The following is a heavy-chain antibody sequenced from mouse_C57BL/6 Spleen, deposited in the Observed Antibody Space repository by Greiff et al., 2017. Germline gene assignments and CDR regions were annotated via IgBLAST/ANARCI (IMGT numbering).Heavy chain of an antibody. V-gene: IGHV1-69*01. CDR2: IDPSDSYT. CDR3: ARSGTTVHDYFDY. J-gene: IGHJ2*01. CDR1: GYTFTSYW. Sequence: QVQLQQPGAELVLPGASVKLSCKASGYTFTSYWMHWVKQGPGQGLEWIGEIDPSDSYTNYNQKFKGKSTLTVYKSSSTAYMQLSSLTSEDSAVYYCARSGTTVHDYFDYWGQGTTLTVSS. D-gene: IGHD1-1*01.